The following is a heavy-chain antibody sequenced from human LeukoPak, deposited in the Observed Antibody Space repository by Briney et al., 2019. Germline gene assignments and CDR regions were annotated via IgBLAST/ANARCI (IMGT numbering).Heavy chain of an antibody. Sequence: SETLSLTCTVSDDSISDYYRGWIRQPPGKGLEWIGSIYHSGSTYYNPSLKSRVTISVDTSKNQFSLKLSSVTAADTAVYYCARDQGDSSGYCWVDYWGQGTLVTVSS. V-gene: IGHV4-38-2*02. CDR3: ARDQGDSSGYCWVDY. J-gene: IGHJ4*02. D-gene: IGHD3-22*01. CDR2: IYHSGST. CDR1: DDSISDYY.